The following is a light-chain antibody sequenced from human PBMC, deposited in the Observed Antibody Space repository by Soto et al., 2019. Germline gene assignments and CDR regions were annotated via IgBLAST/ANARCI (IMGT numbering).Light chain of an antibody. V-gene: IGLV1-44*01. CDR2: TTD. Sequence: QSALAQPPSASGTPGQRVTISCSGSSSNIGSYTVHWFQQLPGAAPKPLIYTTDQRPSGVPDRFSGSKSGTSASLAISGLQSEDEADYYCAAWDDSLNGNVFGSGTKVTVL. J-gene: IGLJ1*01. CDR3: AAWDDSLNGNV. CDR1: SSNIGSYT.